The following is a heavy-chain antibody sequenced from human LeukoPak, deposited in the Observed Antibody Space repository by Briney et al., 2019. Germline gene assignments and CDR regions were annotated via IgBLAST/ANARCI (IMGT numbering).Heavy chain of an antibody. CDR1: GFTFSDYY. Sequence: GGSLRLSCAASGFTFSDYYMSWIRQAPGKGLEWVSYISSSGSTIYYADSVKGRFTISRDNAKNSLYLQMNSLRAEDTAVYYCARDRHCSSTGCYMVGFYWGQGTLVTVSS. V-gene: IGHV3-11*04. CDR2: ISSSGSTI. J-gene: IGHJ4*02. CDR3: ARDRHCSSTGCYMVGFY. D-gene: IGHD2-2*02.